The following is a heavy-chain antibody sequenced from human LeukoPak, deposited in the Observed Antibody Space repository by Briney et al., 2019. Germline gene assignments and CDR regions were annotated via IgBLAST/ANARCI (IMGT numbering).Heavy chain of an antibody. D-gene: IGHD4-23*01. Sequence: PSETLSLTCTVSGGSISSSSYYWGWNRQPPGKGLVWIGPMYNSGSTDYNPSLESRVTISVDTSKNQFSLKLSSVTAADTAVYYCATRTDYGGNSVNSKNWFDPWGQGTLVTVSS. CDR3: ATRTDYGGNSVNSKNWFDP. V-gene: IGHV4-39*07. J-gene: IGHJ5*02. CDR1: GGSISSSSYY. CDR2: MYNSGST.